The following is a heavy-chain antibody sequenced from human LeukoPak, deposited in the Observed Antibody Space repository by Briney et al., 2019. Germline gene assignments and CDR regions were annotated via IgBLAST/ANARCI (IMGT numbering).Heavy chain of an antibody. D-gene: IGHD1/OR15-1a*01. Sequence: AGRSLRLSCAASGFTFSRYGMHWVRQAPGKGLEWVAVIWYDGSNKYYADSLNAPFTISRDTSNNTPYLQMNTLTAEDTAVYYCARDLRTTILHGSYYGIDVWGQGTTVTVSS. CDR2: IWYDGSNK. J-gene: IGHJ6*02. V-gene: IGHV3-33*01. CDR3: ARDLRTTILHGSYYGIDV. CDR1: GFTFSRYG.